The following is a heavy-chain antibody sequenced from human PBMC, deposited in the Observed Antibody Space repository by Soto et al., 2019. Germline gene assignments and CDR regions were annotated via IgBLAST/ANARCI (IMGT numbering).Heavy chain of an antibody. Sequence: RFTISRDNSKNTLYLQMGSLRAEDMAVYYCAISGDNGYYFDYWGQGTLVTVSS. D-gene: IGHD3-10*01. V-gene: IGHV3-64*01. CDR3: AISGDNGYYFDY. J-gene: IGHJ4*02.